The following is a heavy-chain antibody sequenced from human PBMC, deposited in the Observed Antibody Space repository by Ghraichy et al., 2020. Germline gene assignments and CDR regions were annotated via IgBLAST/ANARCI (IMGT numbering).Heavy chain of an antibody. V-gene: IGHV4-34*01. Sequence: SETLSLTCAVYGGSFSGYCCCWICHPPGPGLELMGEINHSGSTNYNPSLKSRVTISVDTSTNQFSLKLSSVTAADTAVVYCARGRDYRSSLDIWGQGTMVTVSS. CDR2: INHSGST. CDR1: GGSFSGYC. D-gene: IGHD4-11*01. J-gene: IGHJ3*02. CDR3: ARGRDYRSSLDI.